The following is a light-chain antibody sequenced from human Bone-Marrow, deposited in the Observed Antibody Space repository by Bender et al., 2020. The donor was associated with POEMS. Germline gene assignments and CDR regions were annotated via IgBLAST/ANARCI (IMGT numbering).Light chain of an antibody. CDR2: EVS. J-gene: IGLJ2*01. V-gene: IGLV2-14*02. CDR1: SSDIGSYDL. CDR3: NSYASSSTPV. Sequence: QSALTQPASVSGSPGQSITISCTGTSSDIGSYDLVSWYQQHPGKAPKLIINEVSKRPSGVSNRFSGSKSGNTASLTISGLQAEDEADYYCNSYASSSTPVFGGGTRLTVL.